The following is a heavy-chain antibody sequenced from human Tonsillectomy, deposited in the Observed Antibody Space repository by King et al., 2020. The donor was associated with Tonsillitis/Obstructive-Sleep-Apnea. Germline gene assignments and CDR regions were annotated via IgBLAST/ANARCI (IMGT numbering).Heavy chain of an antibody. CDR1: GGSISSSSYY. J-gene: IGHJ4*02. D-gene: IGHD2-21*01. V-gene: IGHV4-39*01. CDR3: ARRSVVVGTDSRTYAFDY. CDR2: IYYSGST. Sequence: LQLQESGPGLVKPSETLSLTCTVSGGSISSSSYYWGWIRQPPGKGLEWIGSIYYSGSTYYNPSLKSRVTISVDTSKNQFSLKLSSVTAADTAVYYCARRSVVVGTDSRTYAFDYWGQGTLVTVSS.